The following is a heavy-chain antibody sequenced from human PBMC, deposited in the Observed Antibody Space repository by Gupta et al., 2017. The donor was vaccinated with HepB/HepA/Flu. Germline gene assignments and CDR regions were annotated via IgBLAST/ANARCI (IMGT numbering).Heavy chain of an antibody. CDR1: RGIFRNYA. CDR3: ATDHTSYYFDY. V-gene: IGHV1-69*01. CDR2: IIPISATT. J-gene: IGHJ4*02. D-gene: IGHD2/OR15-2a*01. Sequence: QVQLVQSGAGVKKPGSSVKVSCKASRGIFRNYAITWVRQAPGQGLEWRGGIIPISATTNYAQKFPGRLTIIADESTSTAYMELSSLRSEDTAIYFCATDHTSYYFDYWGQGTLVTVSS.